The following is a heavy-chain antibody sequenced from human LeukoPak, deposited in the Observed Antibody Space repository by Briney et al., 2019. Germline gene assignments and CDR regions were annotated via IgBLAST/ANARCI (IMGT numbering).Heavy chain of an antibody. Sequence: GGSLRLSCAASGFTFSSYSMNWVRRAPGKGLEWVSSISSSSSYIYYADSVKGRFTISRDNAKNSLYLQMNSLRAEDTAVYYCARDPNPYCSSTSCDDAFDIWGQGTMVTVSS. CDR3: ARDPNPYCSSTSCDDAFDI. V-gene: IGHV3-21*01. CDR1: GFTFSSYS. CDR2: ISSSSSYI. D-gene: IGHD2-2*01. J-gene: IGHJ3*02.